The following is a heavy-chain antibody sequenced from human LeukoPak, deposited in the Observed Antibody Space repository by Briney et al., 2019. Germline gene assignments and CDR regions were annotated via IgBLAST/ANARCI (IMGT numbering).Heavy chain of an antibody. V-gene: IGHV4-59*08. D-gene: IGHD3-16*01. CDR3: ARHPIFGGSNVYAFDY. CDR2: IYYTGST. Sequence: SETLSLTCTVSGSSISSYYWSWIRQPPGKGLEWIGYIYYTGSTYSNSSLKSRVTISVDTSKNHFSLKLTSVTAADTAVYYCARHPIFGGSNVYAFDYWGQGTLVIVSS. CDR1: GSSISSYY. J-gene: IGHJ4*02.